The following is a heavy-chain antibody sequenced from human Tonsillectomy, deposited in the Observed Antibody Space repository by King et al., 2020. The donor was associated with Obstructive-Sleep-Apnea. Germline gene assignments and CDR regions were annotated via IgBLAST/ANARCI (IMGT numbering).Heavy chain of an antibody. Sequence: VQLVESGGGVVQPGRSLRLSCAASGFPFSTYTMHWVRQAPGKGLEWVAVISYGGSNKYYADSVKGRFTISRDNSKSTLYIQMNSLRADDRAVYYCARTGWGSYTSACFDYWGQGTLVTVSS. CDR3: ARTGWGSYTSACFDY. D-gene: IGHD6-19*01. V-gene: IGHV3-30-3*01. CDR1: GFPFSTYT. CDR2: ISYGGSNK. J-gene: IGHJ4*02.